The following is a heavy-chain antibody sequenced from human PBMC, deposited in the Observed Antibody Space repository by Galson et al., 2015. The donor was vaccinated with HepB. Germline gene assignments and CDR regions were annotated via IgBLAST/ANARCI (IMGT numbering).Heavy chain of an antibody. CDR3: ARGPPYSDTWGRYYLDV. J-gene: IGHJ6*03. CDR2: ISAYNGHT. V-gene: IGHV1-18*04. Sequence: SVKVSCKASGYTFPSYGISWVRQAPGQGLEWMGWISAYNGHTNYAQKLQDRVTITTDTSTTTPYMELRSLRSDDTGVYYCARGPPYSDTWGRYYLDVWGKGTTVTVSS. D-gene: IGHD3-16*01. CDR1: GYTFPSYG.